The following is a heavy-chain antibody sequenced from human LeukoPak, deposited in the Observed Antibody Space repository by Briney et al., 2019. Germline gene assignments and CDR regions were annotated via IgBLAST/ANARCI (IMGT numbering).Heavy chain of an antibody. CDR3: AKHYYDSSGYYYRTYYFDY. J-gene: IGHJ4*02. Sequence: GGSLRLSCAASGFTFSSYAMSWVRQAPGKGLEWVSAISGSGGSTYYADSVKGRFTISRDNSKNTLYLQMNSLRAEDTAVYYCAKHYYDSSGYYYRTYYFDYWGQGTLVTVSS. CDR1: GFTFSSYA. V-gene: IGHV3-23*01. CDR2: ISGSGGST. D-gene: IGHD3-22*01.